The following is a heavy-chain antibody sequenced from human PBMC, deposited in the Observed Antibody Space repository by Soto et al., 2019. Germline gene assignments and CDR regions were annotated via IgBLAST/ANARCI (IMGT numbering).Heavy chain of an antibody. CDR1: GFIFSAYG. D-gene: IGHD6-19*01. CDR2: ISYDGSNK. V-gene: IGHV3-30*18. Sequence: GGSLRLSCAASGFIFSAYGMHWVRHAPGKGLEWVAVISYDGSNKYYADSVKGRFTISRDISKNTLYLQMNSLGTEDTAVYYCGKYQNTVAGLGNWGQGTLVTLCS. CDR3: GKYQNTVAGLGN. J-gene: IGHJ4*02.